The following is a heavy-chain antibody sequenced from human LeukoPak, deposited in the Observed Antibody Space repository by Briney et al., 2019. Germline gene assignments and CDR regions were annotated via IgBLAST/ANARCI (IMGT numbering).Heavy chain of an antibody. Sequence: GGSLRLSCAASGFTFSTYGMHWVRQAPGKGLEWVAFVRYDGSKKYYTNSVKGRFTISRDNAKNSLDLQMNRLRAEDTAVYYCARGHIGMDVWGKGTTVTVSS. CDR3: ARGHIGMDV. CDR1: GFTFSTYG. CDR2: VRYDGSKK. V-gene: IGHV3-30*02. D-gene: IGHD5-12*01. J-gene: IGHJ6*04.